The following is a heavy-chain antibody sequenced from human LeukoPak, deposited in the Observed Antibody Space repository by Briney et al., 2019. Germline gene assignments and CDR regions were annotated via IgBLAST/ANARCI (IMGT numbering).Heavy chain of an antibody. V-gene: IGHV1-2*02. CDR2: INTLSGGT. CDR3: ARDSVDKGFDI. Sequence: ASVKVSCKASGYTFTGNYIHWVRQAPGQGLEWLGRINTLSGGTNYAQQFQGRVTMTRYTSISTAYMELSSLRSDATAMYYCARDSVDKGFDIWGQGTMVTVSS. CDR1: GYTFTGNY. J-gene: IGHJ3*02.